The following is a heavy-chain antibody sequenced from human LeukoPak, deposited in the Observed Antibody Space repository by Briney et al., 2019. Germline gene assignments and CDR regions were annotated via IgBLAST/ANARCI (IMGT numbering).Heavy chain of an antibody. CDR2: IYGGGST. J-gene: IGHJ4*02. V-gene: IGHV3-66*01. CDR1: GFTVNNNY. CDR3: AAGVVIPESVDY. Sequence: GGSLRLSCAASGFTVNNNYMIRVRQAPGKGLEWVSVIYGGGSTYYADSVKGRFIISRDHSKNALYLQMNSLRAEDTAVYYCAAGVVIPESVDYWGQGTLVTVSS. D-gene: IGHD3-3*01.